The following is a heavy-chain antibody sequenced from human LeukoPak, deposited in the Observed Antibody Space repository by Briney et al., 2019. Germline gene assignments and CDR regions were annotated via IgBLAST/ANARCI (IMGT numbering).Heavy chain of an antibody. Sequence: PGGSLRLSCAVSGFTVSAHYMSWVRQAPGKGLECVSFLYTGGDTYYADSVKGRFTISRDNSKNTLYLQMSSLRAEDTAVYYCVKPPDYWGQGTLVTVSS. CDR3: VKPPDY. CDR2: LYTGGDT. V-gene: IGHV3-53*05. CDR1: GFTVSAHY. J-gene: IGHJ4*02.